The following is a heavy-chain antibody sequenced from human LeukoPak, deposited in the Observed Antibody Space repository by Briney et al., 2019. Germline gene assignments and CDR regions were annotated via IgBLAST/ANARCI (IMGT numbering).Heavy chain of an antibody. CDR3: ARIGINRGYSKAFDI. Sequence: SETLSLTCTVSGGSITSYYWSWIRQPAGKGLEWIGRIYTSGSTNYNPSLKSRVTMSVDTSKNQFSLKLSSVTAADTAVYYCARIGINRGYSKAFDIWGQGTMVTVSS. J-gene: IGHJ3*02. CDR1: GGSITSYY. CDR2: IYTSGST. D-gene: IGHD3-22*01. V-gene: IGHV4-4*07.